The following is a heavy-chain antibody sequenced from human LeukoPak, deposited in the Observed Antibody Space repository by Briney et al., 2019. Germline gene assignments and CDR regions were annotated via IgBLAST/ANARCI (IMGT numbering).Heavy chain of an antibody. Sequence: SETLSLTCAVYGGSFSGYYWSWIRQPPGKGLEWIGEINHSGSTNYNPSLKSRVTISVDTSKNQFSLKLSSVTAADTAVYYCARASIAAAGTRGIFDYWGQGTLVTASS. J-gene: IGHJ4*02. V-gene: IGHV4-34*01. CDR3: ARASIAAAGTRGIFDY. CDR2: INHSGST. CDR1: GGSFSGYY. D-gene: IGHD6-13*01.